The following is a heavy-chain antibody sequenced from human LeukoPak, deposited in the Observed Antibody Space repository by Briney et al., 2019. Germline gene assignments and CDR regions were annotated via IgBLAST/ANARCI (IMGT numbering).Heavy chain of an antibody. CDR2: IYYSGST. CDR3: ARLTATIFGVVIPETFDY. J-gene: IGHJ4*02. D-gene: IGHD3-3*01. V-gene: IGHV4-59*12. CDR1: GDSISSYY. Sequence: PSETLSLTCTVSGDSISSYYWSWIRQPPGKGLEWIGYIYYSGSTNYNPSLKSRVTISVDKSKNQFSLKLSSVTAADTAVYYCARLTATIFGVVIPETFDYWGQGTLVTVSS.